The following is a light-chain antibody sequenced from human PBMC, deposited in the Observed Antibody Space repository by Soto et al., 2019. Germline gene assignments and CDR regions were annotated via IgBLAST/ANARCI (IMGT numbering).Light chain of an antibody. V-gene: IGKV3-15*01. Sequence: EGVMTHSPARLSMYPGESATLSCRAIQIVSSNLAWYQQKPGQAPRLLIYGASTRATGIPTRFSGSGSGTDFTLTISSLQPEDFAIYYCKPTYTTPEIPFAQLTRLAI. J-gene: IGKJ5*01. CDR3: KPTYTTPEIP. CDR1: QIVSSN. CDR2: GAS.